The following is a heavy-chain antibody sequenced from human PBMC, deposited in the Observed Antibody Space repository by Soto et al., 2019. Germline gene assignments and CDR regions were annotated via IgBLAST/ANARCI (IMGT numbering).Heavy chain of an antibody. V-gene: IGHV3-74*01. CDR2: LNGDGSST. J-gene: IGHJ6*02. CDR1: GFTFSSDW. Sequence: EVQVVESGGGLVQPGGSLRLSCTVSGFTFSSDWMHWVRQAPGKGLVWVSRLNGDGSSTHYGDSMRGRVIISRDNAKNTVYLQIDSLRDEDSAVYYCARGLKNYYAMDVWGQGTTVTVSS. CDR3: ARGLKNYYAMDV.